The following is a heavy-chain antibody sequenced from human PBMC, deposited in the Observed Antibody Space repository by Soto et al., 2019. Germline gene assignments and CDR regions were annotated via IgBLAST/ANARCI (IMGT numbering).Heavy chain of an antibody. Sequence: PGGSLRLSCAASGFTFSSYAMNWVRQAPGKGLEWVSAISDSGGNTYYADSVKGRFTISRDNSKNTLYLQMNSLRAEDTAVYYCAKDTPTTVASLDYWGQGTLVTVSS. CDR1: GFTFSSYA. J-gene: IGHJ4*02. V-gene: IGHV3-23*01. CDR3: AKDTPTTVASLDY. CDR2: ISDSGGNT. D-gene: IGHD4-17*01.